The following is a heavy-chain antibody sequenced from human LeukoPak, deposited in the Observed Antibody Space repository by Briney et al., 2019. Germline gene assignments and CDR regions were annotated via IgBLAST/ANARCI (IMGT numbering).Heavy chain of an antibody. D-gene: IGHD6-25*01. Sequence: PSETLSLTCTVSGGSISSGDYYWSWIRQPPGKGLEWLGYIYHTGNTYYNPSLKSRVTISVDTSKNQFSLKLTSVTAADTAVYYCARDSISLASGSPVYYFDYWGQGTLVAVSS. CDR2: IYHTGNT. V-gene: IGHV4-30-4*08. CDR3: ARDSISLASGSPVYYFDY. J-gene: IGHJ4*02. CDR1: GGSISSGDYY.